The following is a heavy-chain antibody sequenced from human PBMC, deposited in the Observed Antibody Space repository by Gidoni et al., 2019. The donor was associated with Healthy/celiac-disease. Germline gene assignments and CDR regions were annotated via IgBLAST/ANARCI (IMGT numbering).Heavy chain of an antibody. CDR3: ARVLGGDDYGDYGFDY. D-gene: IGHD4-17*01. V-gene: IGHV3-66*02. CDR2: IYSGGST. J-gene: IGHJ4*02. Sequence: EVQLVESGGGLVQPGGSLRLSCAASGFTVSSNYMSWVRQAPGKGLEWVSDIYSGGSTYYADSVKGRFTISRDNSKNTLYLQMNSLRAEDTAVYYCARVLGGDDYGDYGFDYWGQGTLVTVSS. CDR1: GFTVSSNY.